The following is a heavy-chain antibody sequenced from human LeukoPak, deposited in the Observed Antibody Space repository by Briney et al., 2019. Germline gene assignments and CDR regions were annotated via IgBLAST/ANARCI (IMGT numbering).Heavy chain of an antibody. CDR2: ITTSDGNT. Sequence: GGSLRLSCAASGFTVNSNYMSWVRQAPGKGLEWVSTITTSDGNTYYADSVKGRFTVSRDNSKNTLFLQMNGLRAEDTAVYYCAKDGGLWVSAHWGDSWGRGTLVTVSS. CDR1: GFTVNSNY. J-gene: IGHJ4*02. CDR3: AKDGGLWVSAHWGDS. D-gene: IGHD7-27*01. V-gene: IGHV3-23*01.